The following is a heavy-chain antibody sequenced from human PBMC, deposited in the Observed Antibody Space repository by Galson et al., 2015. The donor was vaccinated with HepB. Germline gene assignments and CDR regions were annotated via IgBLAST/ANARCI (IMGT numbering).Heavy chain of an antibody. D-gene: IGHD6-13*01. V-gene: IGHV3-73*01. CDR2: IRSKASDYAT. Sequence: SLRLSCAAYGFTFSGSAIHWVRQASGKGPERVRRIRSKASDYATAYDASMKGRFTISRDDSNNTAYLHMNSLKTEDTAVYYCLRLGDLSGYSRSWGQGTLVTVSS. CDR3: LRLGDLSGYSRS. J-gene: IGHJ4*02. CDR1: GFTFSGSA.